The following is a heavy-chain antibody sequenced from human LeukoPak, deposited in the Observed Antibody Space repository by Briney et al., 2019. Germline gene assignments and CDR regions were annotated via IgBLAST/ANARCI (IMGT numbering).Heavy chain of an antibody. CDR3: TRLTYSNSSDY. D-gene: IGHD6-6*01. J-gene: IGHJ4*02. CDR2: IRSKANSYAT. V-gene: IGHV3-73*01. Sequence: GGSLRLSCAASGFTFSGSAMHWVRQASGKGLDWVGRIRSKANSYATAYAASVRGRFTISRDDSKNTVYLQLNSLKTEDTAVYYCTRLTYSNSSDYWGQGTLVTVSS. CDR1: GFTFSGSA.